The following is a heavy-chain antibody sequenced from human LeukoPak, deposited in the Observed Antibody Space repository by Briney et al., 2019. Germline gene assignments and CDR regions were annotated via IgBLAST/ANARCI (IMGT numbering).Heavy chain of an antibody. J-gene: IGHJ4*02. CDR3: AKGDVEGPQISLHFDY. D-gene: IGHD3-22*01. CDR2: ISWISGGV. Sequence: PGRSLRLSCTISGFTFDDYAMYWVRQAPGKGLEWVSAISWISGGVGYADSVKGRFTISRDNAKNSLYLQMNSLRAEDTALYYCAKGDVEGPQISLHFDYWGQGTLVTVSS. CDR1: GFTFDDYA. V-gene: IGHV3-9*01.